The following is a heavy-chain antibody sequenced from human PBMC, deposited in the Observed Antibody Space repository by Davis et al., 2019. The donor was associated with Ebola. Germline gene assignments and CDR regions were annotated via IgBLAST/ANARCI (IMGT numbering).Heavy chain of an antibody. D-gene: IGHD5-18*01. Sequence: GESLKISCAASGFTFTNYAMNWVRQAPGKGLEFISHVNREGGAIGYADSVKGRFTVTRDNVKDSLYLNMNSLRDEDTAVYYCARGGGYISSLDHWGQGTLVTVSS. CDR3: ARGGGYISSLDH. CDR1: GFTFTNYA. J-gene: IGHJ4*02. V-gene: IGHV3-48*02. CDR2: VNREGGAI.